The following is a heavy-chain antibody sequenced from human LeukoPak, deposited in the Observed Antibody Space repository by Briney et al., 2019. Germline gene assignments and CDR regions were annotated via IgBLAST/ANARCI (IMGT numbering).Heavy chain of an antibody. J-gene: IGHJ4*02. V-gene: IGHV4-59*01. CDR2: IYYSGST. CDR1: DGSISSSY. CDR3: ARSRDGSTYYFDY. D-gene: IGHD5-24*01. Sequence: SGPTLLKPSETLSLTCTVSDGSISSSYWSWIRQPPGKGLEWIGYIYYSGSTNYNPSLKSRVTISVDTSRNQFSLKVTSVTAADTAMYYCARSRDGSTYYFDYWGQRTLVTVSS.